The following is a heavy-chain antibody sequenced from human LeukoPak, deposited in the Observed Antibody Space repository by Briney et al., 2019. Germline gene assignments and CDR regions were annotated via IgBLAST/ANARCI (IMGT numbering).Heavy chain of an antibody. CDR3: AKITGYSSGWYLQH. Sequence: GGSLRLSCAASGFTFDDYGMSWVRQAPGKGLEWVSGINWNGGSTGYADSVKGRFTISRDNSKNTLYLQMNSLRAEDTAVYYCAKITGYSSGWYLQHWGQGTLVTVSS. CDR2: INWNGGST. V-gene: IGHV3-20*04. D-gene: IGHD6-19*01. CDR1: GFTFDDYG. J-gene: IGHJ1*01.